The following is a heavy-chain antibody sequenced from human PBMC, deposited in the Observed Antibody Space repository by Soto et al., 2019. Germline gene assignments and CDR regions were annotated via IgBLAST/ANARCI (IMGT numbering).Heavy chain of an antibody. CDR3: ARDFVIVSAKYHPYYAMDV. V-gene: IGHV4-59*02. J-gene: IGHJ6*02. Sequence: PSETLSLTCSVSGDSVSSHFWNWIRQPPGKGLEWIGYISYSGSTNYNPSLKSRVTISADRSKNQFSLKLISVTSADTALYYCARDFVIVSAKYHPYYAMDVWGQGTTVTVSS. CDR1: GDSVSSHF. CDR2: ISYSGST. D-gene: IGHD1-26*01.